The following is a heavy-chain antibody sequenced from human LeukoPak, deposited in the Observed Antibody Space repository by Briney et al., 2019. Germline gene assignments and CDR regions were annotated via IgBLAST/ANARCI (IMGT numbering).Heavy chain of an antibody. CDR2: IKQDGSEK. CDR3: ARAYAGDFDY. J-gene: IGHJ4*02. V-gene: IGHV3-7*01. CDR1: GVTFNGFS. Sequence: PGGSLRLSCAASGVTFNGFSMTWVRQAPGKGLEWVANIKQDGSEKYYVDSVKGRFTISRDNAKNSLYLQMNSLRAEDTAVYYCARAYAGDFDYWGQGTLVTVSS. D-gene: IGHD3-10*01.